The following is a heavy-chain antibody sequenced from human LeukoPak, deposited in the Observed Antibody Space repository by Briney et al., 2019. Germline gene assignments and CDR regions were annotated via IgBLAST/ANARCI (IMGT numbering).Heavy chain of an antibody. V-gene: IGHV4-4*07. J-gene: IGHJ4*02. CDR1: GGSIRGDY. D-gene: IGHD2-8*02. CDR2: IDASGMT. CDR3: ARDLVGFDFLDY. Sequence: SETLSLTCTVSGGSIRGDYWSWIRQPAGKGLEWIGRIDASGMTTHNPSLKSRVTMSADTSKSQLSLKLRSVTAADTGIYYCARDLVGFDFLDYWGQGTLVTVSS.